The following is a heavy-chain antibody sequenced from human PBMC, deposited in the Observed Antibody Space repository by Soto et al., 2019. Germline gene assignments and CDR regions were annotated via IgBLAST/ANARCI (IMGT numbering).Heavy chain of an antibody. CDR2: INAGNGDT. J-gene: IGHJ4*02. Sequence: QVQLVQSGAEVKKPGASVKVSCKASGYTFTSYPIHWVRQAPGQGLEWMGWINAGNGDTKYSQKFQGRVTITSDTSASTAYMELGSLRCEDTAVYYCARNEDYWGQGTLVTVSS. CDR1: GYTFTSYP. CDR3: ARNEDY. V-gene: IGHV1-3*01.